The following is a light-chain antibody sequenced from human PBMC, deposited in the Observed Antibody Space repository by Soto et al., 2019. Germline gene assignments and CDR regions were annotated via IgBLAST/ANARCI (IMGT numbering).Light chain of an antibody. CDR2: DAS. CDR3: QQRRSWQVT. J-gene: IGKJ5*01. V-gene: IGKV3D-11*02. Sequence: ENVLTQSPATLSLSPGEGATLSCRASQSINTYLAWYQQKPGQAPRLLIYDASKRATGIPARFSGSGSGTNFTPTIRSLEPEDFAVYYCQQRRSWQVTFGQGTRLEIK. CDR1: QSINTY.